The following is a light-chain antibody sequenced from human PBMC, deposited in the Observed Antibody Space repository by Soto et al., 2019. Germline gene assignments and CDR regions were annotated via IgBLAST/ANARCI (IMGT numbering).Light chain of an antibody. V-gene: IGKV3-15*01. CDR1: QSVTDN. CDR2: GAS. J-gene: IGKJ2*01. Sequence: EIVMTQSPATLSVSPGERATLSCRASQSVTDNLAWYQQKPGQAPRLLIYGASTRATGIPARFSGSGSGIEFTLTISSLQSEDFALYYCQQSNNWPYTFGQGTKLEIK. CDR3: QQSNNWPYT.